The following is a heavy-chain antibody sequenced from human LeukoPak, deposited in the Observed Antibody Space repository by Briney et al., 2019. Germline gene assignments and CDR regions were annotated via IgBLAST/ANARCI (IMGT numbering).Heavy chain of an antibody. V-gene: IGHV1-2*02. Sequence: ASVKVSCKASGYTFTGYYMHWVRQAPGQGLEWMGWINPNSGGTNYAQKFQGRVTMTRDTSISTAYMELSRLRSDDTAVYYYARDYDILTPPGYWGQGTLVTVSS. D-gene: IGHD3-9*01. CDR2: INPNSGGT. CDR3: ARDYDILTPPGY. CDR1: GYTFTGYY. J-gene: IGHJ4*02.